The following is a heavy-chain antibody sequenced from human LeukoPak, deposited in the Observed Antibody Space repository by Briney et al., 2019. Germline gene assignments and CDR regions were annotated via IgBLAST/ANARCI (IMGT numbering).Heavy chain of an antibody. D-gene: IGHD6-19*01. V-gene: IGHV3-48*03. J-gene: IGHJ4*02. CDR2: ISSSGSTI. Sequence: GGSLRLSCAASGFTFSSYEMNWVRQAPGKGLEWVSYISSSGSTIYYADSVKGRFTISRDNAKNSLYLQMNSLRAGDTAVYYCATAEAVASRWGQGTLVTVSS. CDR1: GFTFSSYE. CDR3: ATAEAVASR.